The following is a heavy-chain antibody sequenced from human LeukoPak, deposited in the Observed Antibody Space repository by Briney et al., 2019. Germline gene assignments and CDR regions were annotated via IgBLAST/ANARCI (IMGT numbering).Heavy chain of an antibody. J-gene: IGHJ5*01. Sequence: PGGSLRLSCAASGFTFSSYGMHWVRQAPGKGLEWVSSITSSSSYKHYADSVKGRFTISRDDAKNSVFLQMNSLKVEDTAVYYCASDRWEPINWFDSWGQGTLVTVSS. CDR2: ITSSSSYK. D-gene: IGHD1-26*01. CDR1: GFTFSSYG. CDR3: ASDRWEPINWFDS. V-gene: IGHV3-21*06.